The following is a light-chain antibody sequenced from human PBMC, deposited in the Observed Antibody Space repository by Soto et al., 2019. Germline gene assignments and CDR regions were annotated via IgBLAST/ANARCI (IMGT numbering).Light chain of an antibody. Sequence: QSVLTQPTSLSASPGASARFTCTLRSGINGGTYRIYWYQQKPGSLPRYLLRYKSASDKQQGSGVPSRFSGSKDASTNAGLLLISGLQSEDEADYYCAIWYSSTWVFGGGTKLTVL. CDR3: AIWYSSTWV. J-gene: IGLJ3*02. V-gene: IGLV5-39*01. CDR2: YKSASDK. CDR1: SGINGGTYR.